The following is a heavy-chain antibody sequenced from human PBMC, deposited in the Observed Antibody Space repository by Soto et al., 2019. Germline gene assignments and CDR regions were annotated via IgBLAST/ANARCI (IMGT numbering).Heavy chain of an antibody. D-gene: IGHD3-22*01. CDR2: ISSSGSTI. CDR1: GPTFSSHE. J-gene: IGHJ4*01. CDR3: ARGPLYDSRGFYHPYHFDF. Sequence: PGGSLRLSCAASGPTFSSHEFNWVRQAPGQGLEWLSYISSSGSTIHYADSVKGRFTISRDNAKNSVFLQMDSLRVEDTAVYYCARGPLYDSRGFYHPYHFDFWGHGTLVTVSS. V-gene: IGHV3-48*03.